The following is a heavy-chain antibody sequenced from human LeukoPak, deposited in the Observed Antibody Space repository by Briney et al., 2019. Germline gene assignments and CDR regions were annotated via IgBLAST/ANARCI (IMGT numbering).Heavy chain of an antibody. CDR1: GYTFTSYY. V-gene: IGHV1-46*01. Sequence: ASVKVSCKASGYTFTSYYMHWVRQAPGQGLKWMGIINPSGGSTSYAQKFQGRVTMTRDTSTSTVYMELSSLRSEDTAVYYCAREGKGYYDSSGYRAWGQGTLVTVSS. D-gene: IGHD3-22*01. CDR2: INPSGGST. CDR3: AREGKGYYDSSGYRA. J-gene: IGHJ5*02.